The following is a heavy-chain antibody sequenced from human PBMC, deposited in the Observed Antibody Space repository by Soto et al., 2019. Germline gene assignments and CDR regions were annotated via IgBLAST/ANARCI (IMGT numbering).Heavy chain of an antibody. V-gene: IGHV3-33*01. CDR2: IWYDGSNK. J-gene: IGHJ5*02. D-gene: IGHD6-13*01. CDR1: GFTFSSYG. CDR3: ARVIRQLVDWFDP. Sequence: PGGSLRLSCAASGFTFSSYGMHWVRQAPGKGLEWVAVIWYDGSNKYYADSVKGRFTISRDNSKNTLYLQMNSLRAEDTAVYYCARVIRQLVDWFDPWGQGTLVTVSS.